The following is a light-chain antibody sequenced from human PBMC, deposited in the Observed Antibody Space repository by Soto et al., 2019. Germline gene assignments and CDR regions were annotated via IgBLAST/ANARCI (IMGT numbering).Light chain of an antibody. CDR1: QSISSY. CDR2: AAS. V-gene: IGKV1-39*01. J-gene: IGKJ4*01. Sequence: DIQMTQSPSSLSASVGDRVTITCRASQSISSYLNWYQQKPGKAPKFLIYAASSLQSGVPSRFSGSGSGTDFTLTISSLQPEDFATYYCQKYNNWPLTFGGGTKVDIK. CDR3: QKYNNWPLT.